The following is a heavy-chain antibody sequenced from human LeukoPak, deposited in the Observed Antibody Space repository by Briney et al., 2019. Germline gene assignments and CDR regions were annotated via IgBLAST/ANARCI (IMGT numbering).Heavy chain of an antibody. CDR2: ISSSSSYI. V-gene: IGHV3-21*01. Sequence: GGSLRLSCAAPGFTFSNYSMSWVRQAPGKGLEWVSSISSSSSYIYYADSVKGRFTISRDNAKNSLYLQMNSLRAEDTAVYYCASMPPITGTPYYYYYMDVWGKGTTVTVSS. J-gene: IGHJ6*03. D-gene: IGHD1-20*01. CDR3: ASMPPITGTPYYYYYMDV. CDR1: GFTFSNYS.